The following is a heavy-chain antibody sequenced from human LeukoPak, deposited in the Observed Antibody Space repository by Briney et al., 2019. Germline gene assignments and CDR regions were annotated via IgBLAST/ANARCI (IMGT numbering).Heavy chain of an antibody. CDR2: IIPIFGTA. J-gene: IGHJ6*02. V-gene: IGHV1-69*13. Sequence: SVKVSCKASVGTFSSYAISWVRQAPGQGLEWMGGIIPIFGTANYAQKFQGRVTITADESTSTAYMELSSLRSEDTAVYYCARCYDYGDPSYYYYGMDVWGQGTTVTVSS. CDR3: ARCYDYGDPSYYYYGMDV. CDR1: VGTFSSYA. D-gene: IGHD4-17*01.